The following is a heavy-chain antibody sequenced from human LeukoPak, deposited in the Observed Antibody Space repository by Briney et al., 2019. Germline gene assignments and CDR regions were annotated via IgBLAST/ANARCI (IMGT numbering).Heavy chain of an antibody. J-gene: IGHJ6*02. D-gene: IGHD3-10*01. CDR2: INHSGST. Sequence: SETLSLTCAVYGGAFSGCYWSWIRQPPGKGLEWIGEINHSGSTNYNPSLKSRDTISVDTSKNQFSLKLSSVTAADTAVYYCASMVRGSYYYYGMDVWGQGTTVTVSS. CDR1: GGAFSGCY. V-gene: IGHV4-34*01. CDR3: ASMVRGSYYYYGMDV.